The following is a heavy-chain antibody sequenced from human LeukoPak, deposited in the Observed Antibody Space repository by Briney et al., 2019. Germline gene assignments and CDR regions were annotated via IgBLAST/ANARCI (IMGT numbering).Heavy chain of an antibody. CDR3: ARVIVGSTRFSWFDP. J-gene: IGHJ5*02. CDR2: ISYTGSP. D-gene: IGHD6-13*01. CDR1: GDPGSSANYY. Sequence: SDTLSLTCTVSGDPGSSANYYWGWIRQSPGKGLEWIGRISYTGSPYYNPSLKSRVTISIDKPNHQFSLKVTSVTAADTAVYYCARVIVGSTRFSWFDPWGQGTLVTVSS. V-gene: IGHV4-39*07.